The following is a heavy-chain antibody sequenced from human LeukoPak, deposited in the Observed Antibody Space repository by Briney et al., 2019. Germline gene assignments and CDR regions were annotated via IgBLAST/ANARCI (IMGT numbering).Heavy chain of an antibody. CDR2: INHSGST. V-gene: IGHV4-34*01. CDR3: ARGRGGLRYFDWSHGGYYFDY. D-gene: IGHD3-9*01. CDR1: GGSFSGYY. J-gene: IGHJ4*02. Sequence: PSETLSLTCAVYGGSFSGYYWSWIRQPPGKGLEWIGEINHSGSTNYNPSLKSRVTISVDTSKNQFSLKLSSVTAADTAVYYCARGRGGLRYFDWSHGGYYFDYWGQGTLVTVSS.